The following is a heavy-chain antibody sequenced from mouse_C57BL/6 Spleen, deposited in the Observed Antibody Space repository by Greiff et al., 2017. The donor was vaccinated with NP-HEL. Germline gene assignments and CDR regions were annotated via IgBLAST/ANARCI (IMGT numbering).Heavy chain of an antibody. CDR3: TRWGTTAKGAMDY. CDR1: GYTFTDYE. V-gene: IGHV1-15*01. D-gene: IGHD1-2*01. CDR2: IDPETGGT. J-gene: IGHJ4*01. Sequence: QVQLKESGAELVRPGASVTLSCKASGYTFTDYEMHWVKQTPVHGLEWIGAIDPETGGTAYNQKFKGKAILTADKSSSTAYLELRSLTSEDSAVYYCTRWGTTAKGAMDYWGQGTSVTVSS.